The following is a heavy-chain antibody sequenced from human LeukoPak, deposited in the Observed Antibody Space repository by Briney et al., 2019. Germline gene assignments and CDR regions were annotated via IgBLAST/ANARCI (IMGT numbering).Heavy chain of an antibody. CDR3: ATFSYSGSYRPDY. J-gene: IGHJ4*02. Sequence: ASVKVSCKASGYTFTGSYMHWVRQAPGQGLEWMGRINPNSGGTNYAQKFQGRVTMTRDTSISTAYMELSRLRSDDTAVYYCATFSYSGSYRPDYWGQGTLVTVSS. V-gene: IGHV1-2*06. CDR1: GYTFTGSY. CDR2: INPNSGGT. D-gene: IGHD1-26*01.